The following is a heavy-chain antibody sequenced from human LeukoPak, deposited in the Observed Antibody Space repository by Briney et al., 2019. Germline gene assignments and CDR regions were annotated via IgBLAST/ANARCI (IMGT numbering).Heavy chain of an antibody. Sequence: GGSMRLFCAASRVTFSSYEMNWVRQAPGKGMEWVSYISSSGSTIYYADSVKGRFTSSRDNAKNSLYLQMNSLRAEDTAVYYCARDGAGVTYYYYGMDVWGQGTTVTVSS. J-gene: IGHJ6*02. CDR3: ARDGAGVTYYYYGMDV. CDR1: RVTFSSYE. CDR2: ISSSGSTI. V-gene: IGHV3-48*03. D-gene: IGHD3-16*01.